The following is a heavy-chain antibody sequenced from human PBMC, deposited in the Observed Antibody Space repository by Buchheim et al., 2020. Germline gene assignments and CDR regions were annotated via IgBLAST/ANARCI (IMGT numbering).Heavy chain of an antibody. J-gene: IGHJ4*02. V-gene: IGHV3-66*01. CDR3: ARTNAGYCSGGSCQIDY. Sequence: EVQLVESGGGLVQPGGSLRLSCAASGFTVSSNYMSWVRQAPGKGLEWVSVIYSGGSTYYADSVKGRFTISRDNPKNTLYLQMNSLRAEDTAVYYCARTNAGYCSGGSCQIDYWGQGTL. CDR2: IYSGGST. CDR1: GFTVSSNY. D-gene: IGHD2-15*01.